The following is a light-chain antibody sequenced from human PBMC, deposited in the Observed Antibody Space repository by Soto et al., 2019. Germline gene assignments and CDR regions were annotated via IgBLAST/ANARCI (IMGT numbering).Light chain of an antibody. J-gene: IGLJ1*01. CDR2: GNS. CDR1: SPNIGAGYD. CDR3: QSFDSGLSGYV. Sequence: QSVLTQPPSVSGAPGQRVIISCTGSSPNIGAGYDVHWYQQFPGTAPKLPIYGNSNRPSGVPDRFSGSKSGTSASLAITGLEAVDEADYYCQSFDSGLSGYVFGTGTKVNVL. V-gene: IGLV1-40*01.